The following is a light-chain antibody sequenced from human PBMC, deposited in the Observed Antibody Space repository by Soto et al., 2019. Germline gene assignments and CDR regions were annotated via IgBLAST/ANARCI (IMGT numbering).Light chain of an antibody. Sequence: DIVMTQSPDSLAVSLGERATINCKSSQSVLYSSNNQNYLAWYQRKPGQPPKLLIYGASTRESGVPDRFSGSGSGTEFTLTISSLQAEDVAVYYCQQYYDTPWAFGQGTKVEIK. V-gene: IGKV4-1*01. CDR2: GAS. J-gene: IGKJ1*01. CDR1: QSVLYSSNNQNY. CDR3: QQYYDTPWA.